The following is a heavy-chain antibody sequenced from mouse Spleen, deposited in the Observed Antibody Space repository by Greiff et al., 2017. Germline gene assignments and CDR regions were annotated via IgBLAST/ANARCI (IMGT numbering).Heavy chain of an antibody. Sequence: EVQLQQSGAELVKPGASVKLSCTASGFNIKDTYMHWVKQRPEQGLEWIGRIDPANGNTKYDPKFQGKATITADTSSNTAYMQLSSLTSEDSAVYYCTRGVRQGLWYFDVWGAGTTVTVSS. D-gene: IGHD2-14*01. J-gene: IGHJ1*01. CDR2: IDPANGNT. CDR3: TRGVRQGLWYFDV. V-gene: IGHV14-3*02. CDR1: GFNIKDTY.